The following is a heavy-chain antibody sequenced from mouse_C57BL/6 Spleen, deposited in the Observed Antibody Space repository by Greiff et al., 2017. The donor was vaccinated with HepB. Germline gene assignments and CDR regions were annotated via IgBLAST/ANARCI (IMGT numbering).Heavy chain of an antibody. CDR2: ISDGGSYT. CDR1: GFTFSSYA. V-gene: IGHV5-4*03. Sequence: EVKLEESGGGLVKPGGSLKLSCAASGFTFSSYAMSWVRQTPEKRLEWVATISDGGSYTYYPDNVKGRFTISRDNAKNNLYLQMSHLKSEDTAMYYCARVDYYYGSSYDWYFDVWGTGTTVTVSS. D-gene: IGHD1-1*01. J-gene: IGHJ1*03. CDR3: ARVDYYYGSSYDWYFDV.